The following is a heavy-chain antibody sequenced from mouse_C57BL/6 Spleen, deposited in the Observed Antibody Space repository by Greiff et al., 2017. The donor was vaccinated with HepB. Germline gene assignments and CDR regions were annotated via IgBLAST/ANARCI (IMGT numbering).Heavy chain of an antibody. D-gene: IGHD2-3*01. Sequence: QVQLQQPGAELVRPGTSVKLSCKASGYTFTSYWMHWVKQRPGQGLEWIGVIDPSDSYTNYNQKFKGKATLTVDTSSSTAYMQLSSLTSEDSAVYYCASEGDGSWFAYWGQGTLVTVSA. V-gene: IGHV1-59*01. CDR2: IDPSDSYT. J-gene: IGHJ3*01. CDR3: ASEGDGSWFAY. CDR1: GYTFTSYW.